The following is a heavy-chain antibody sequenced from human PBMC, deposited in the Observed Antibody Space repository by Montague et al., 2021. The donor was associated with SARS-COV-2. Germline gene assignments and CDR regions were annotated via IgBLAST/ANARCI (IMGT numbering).Heavy chain of an antibody. J-gene: IGHJ4*02. CDR1: GGSISSSSYY. D-gene: IGHD6-19*01. V-gene: IGHV4-39*01. Sequence: SETLSLTCTVSGGSISSSSYYWGWIRQPPGKGLEWIGSIYYSGSTYYNPSLKSRVTISVDTSKNQFSLKLSSVTAADTAAYYCARQRRGGLVSTPRFFDCWGQGTLVTVSS. CDR3: ARQRRGGLVSTPRFFDC. CDR2: IYYSGST.